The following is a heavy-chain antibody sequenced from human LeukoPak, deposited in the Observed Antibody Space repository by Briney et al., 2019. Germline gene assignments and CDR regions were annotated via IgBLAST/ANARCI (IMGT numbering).Heavy chain of an antibody. CDR3: ARDYTQSYYYGSGSYYPPDY. CDR1: GFTFSSYS. V-gene: IGHV3-21*01. D-gene: IGHD3-10*01. CDR2: ISSSSSYI. Sequence: GGSLRLSCAASGFTFSSYSMNWVRQAPGKGLEWVSSISSSSSYIYYADSVKGRFTISRDNAKNSLYLQMNSLRAEDTAVYYCARDYTQSYYYGSGSYYPPDYWGQGTLVTVSS. J-gene: IGHJ4*02.